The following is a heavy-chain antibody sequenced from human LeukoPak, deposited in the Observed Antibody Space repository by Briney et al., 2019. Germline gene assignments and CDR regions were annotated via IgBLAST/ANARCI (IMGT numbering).Heavy chain of an antibody. J-gene: IGHJ4*02. CDR2: IITMFGMT. D-gene: IGHD3/OR15-3a*01. CDR3: ARDLDKKEAHTLDSDY. Sequence: GASVKVSCKASGGTFSDYFVTWVRQAPGQGLEWMGVIITMFGMTHYSQKFQGRVTITADESTSTVYLELTGLRPDDTAFYYCARDLDKKEAHTLDSDYWGQGTLVTVSS. V-gene: IGHV1-69*13. CDR1: GGTFSDYF.